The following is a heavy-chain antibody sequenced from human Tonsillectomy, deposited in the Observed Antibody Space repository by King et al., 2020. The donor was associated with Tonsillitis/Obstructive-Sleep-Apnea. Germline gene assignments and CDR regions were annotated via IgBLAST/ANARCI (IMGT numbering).Heavy chain of an antibody. J-gene: IGHJ5*02. Sequence: VQLVESGGGVVQPGRSLRLSCAASGFTFSSYGMHWVRQAPGKGLEGVAVMWYDGSNDYYADSVKGRFTVSRDHSKNTLYLQMNSLRAEDTAVYYCASDVDAESPTNGELRHNCFDPWRQGPLVTVSS. V-gene: IGHV3-33*01. CDR3: ASDVDAESPTNGELRHNCFDP. D-gene: IGHD2-8*01. CDR1: GFTFSSYG. CDR2: MWYDGSND.